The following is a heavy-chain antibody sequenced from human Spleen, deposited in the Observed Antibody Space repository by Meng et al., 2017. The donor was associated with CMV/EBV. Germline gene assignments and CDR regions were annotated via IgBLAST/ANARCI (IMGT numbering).Heavy chain of an antibody. Sequence: LSLSCAASGFTFSSYSMNWVRQAPGKGLEWVSSISSSSSYIYYADSVKGRFTISGDNSNNTLFLQMNSLRPEDTAVYYCARMYGVNHYYYFGLDAWGQGTTVTVSS. V-gene: IGHV3-21*01. CDR2: ISSSSSYI. J-gene: IGHJ6*02. CDR3: ARMYGVNHYYYFGLDA. CDR1: GFTFSSYS. D-gene: IGHD4/OR15-4a*01.